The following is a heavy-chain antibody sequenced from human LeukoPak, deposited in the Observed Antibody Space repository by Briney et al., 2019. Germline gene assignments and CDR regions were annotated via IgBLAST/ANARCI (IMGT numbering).Heavy chain of an antibody. V-gene: IGHV1-69*06. J-gene: IGHJ6*03. CDR1: GGTFSSYA. CDR3: ANWVDKIFQPYRDV. D-gene: IGHD2-15*01. Sequence: GASVKVSCKASGGTFSSYAISWVRQAPGQGLEWMGGIIPIFGTASYAQKFQGRVTITADKSTSTAYMELSSLRSEDTAVYYCANWVDKIFQPYRDVGEKGPRVPVP. CDR2: IIPIFGTA.